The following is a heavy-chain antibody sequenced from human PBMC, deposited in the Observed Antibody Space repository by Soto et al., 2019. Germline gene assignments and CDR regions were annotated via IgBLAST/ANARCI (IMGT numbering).Heavy chain of an antibody. V-gene: IGHV1-69*12. CDR2: IIPIFGTA. CDR1: GGTFSSYA. CDR3: ARPLAARNNNWFAP. D-gene: IGHD6-13*01. Sequence: QVQLVQSGAEVKKPGSSVKVSCKASGGTFSSYAISWVRQAPGQGLEWMGGIIPIFGTANYAQKFQGRVTXXAXEXXSTAYMELSSLRSEDTAVYYCARPLAARNNNWFAPWGQGTLVTVSS. J-gene: IGHJ5*02.